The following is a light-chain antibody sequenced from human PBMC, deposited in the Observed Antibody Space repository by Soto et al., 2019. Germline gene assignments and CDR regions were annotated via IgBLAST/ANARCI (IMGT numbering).Light chain of an antibody. V-gene: IGKV3-11*01. CDR3: QQRSNRPLT. Sequence: IVLTQSPDTLSLSPWERATLSSRSSQSISSYLAWYQQKPGQAPRLLIYDTSIRASGIPARFSGSGSGTDFTLTISSLDPEDFAVYYCQQRSNRPLTFGQGTRLEIK. CDR2: DTS. J-gene: IGKJ5*01. CDR1: QSISSY.